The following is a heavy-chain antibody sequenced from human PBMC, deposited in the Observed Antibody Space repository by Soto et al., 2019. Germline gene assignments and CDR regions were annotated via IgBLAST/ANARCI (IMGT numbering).Heavy chain of an antibody. J-gene: IGHJ5*02. CDR3: ARDYYYDSRSSSVNWFDP. CDR2: INMDGTKT. Sequence: SLRLSCVASEFTFSKYWMHWVRQAPGKGLVWVSRINMDGTKTAYADSVKGRFTVSRDNANNTLHLQMNSLGVEDTAVYYCARDYYYDSRSSSVNWFDPWGQGTLVTVSS. V-gene: IGHV3-74*01. D-gene: IGHD3-22*01. CDR1: EFTFSKYW.